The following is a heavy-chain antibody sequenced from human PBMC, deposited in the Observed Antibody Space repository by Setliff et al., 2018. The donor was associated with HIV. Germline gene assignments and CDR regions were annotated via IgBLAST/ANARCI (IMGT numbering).Heavy chain of an antibody. CDR3: ARGRNYDSSGYGDYYYYMDV. J-gene: IGHJ6*03. CDR1: GGTFSSYP. V-gene: IGHV1-69*11. D-gene: IGHD3-22*01. Sequence: SVKVSCKASGGTFSSYPISWVRQAPGQGLEWMANFDPEDGETFYAQKFQGRVTVTADESTSTAYMQLSSLRSDDTAVYYCARGRNYDSSGYGDYYYYMDVWGKGTTVTVSS. CDR2: FDPEDGET.